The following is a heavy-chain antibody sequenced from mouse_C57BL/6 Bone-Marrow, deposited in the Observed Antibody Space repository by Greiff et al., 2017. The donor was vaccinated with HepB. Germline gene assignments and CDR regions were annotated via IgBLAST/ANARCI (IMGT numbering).Heavy chain of an antibody. CDR2: IDPNSGGT. V-gene: IGHV1-72*01. D-gene: IGHD1-1*01. J-gene: IGHJ1*03. CDR3: ARESYYGSSLWYFDV. CDR1: GYTFTSYW. Sequence: QVQLQQPGAELVKPGASVKLSCKASGYTFTSYWMHWVKQRPGRGLEWIGRIDPNSGGTKYNEKFKSKATLTVDKPSSTAYMQLSSLTSKDSAVYYCARESYYGSSLWYFDVWGTGTTVTVSS.